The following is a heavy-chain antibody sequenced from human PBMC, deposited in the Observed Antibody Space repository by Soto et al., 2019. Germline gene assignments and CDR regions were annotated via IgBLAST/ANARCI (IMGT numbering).Heavy chain of an antibody. CDR2: IIPIFGTA. Sequence: SVKVSCKASGGAFSSYAISWVRQAPGQGLEWMGGIIPIFGTANYAQKFQGRVTITADESTSTAYMELSSLRSEDTAVYYCARYGWSGYYYDYWGQGTLVTVSS. CDR3: ARYGWSGYYYDY. J-gene: IGHJ4*02. CDR1: GGAFSSYA. D-gene: IGHD3-3*01. V-gene: IGHV1-69*13.